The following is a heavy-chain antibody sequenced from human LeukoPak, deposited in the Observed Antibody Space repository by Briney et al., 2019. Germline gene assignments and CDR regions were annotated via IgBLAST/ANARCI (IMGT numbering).Heavy chain of an antibody. CDR3: ATEYTTSSTWFDP. D-gene: IGHD6-6*01. J-gene: IGHJ5*02. V-gene: IGHV1-2*02. Sequence: RASVKVSCKASGYIFTGYYMHWVRQAPGQGLEWVGWINPDNGDTHYAQKFQGRVTMTSDTSITTAYMEVSRLRSDDTAIYYCATEYTTSSTWFDPWGQGTPVTVSS. CDR2: INPDNGDT. CDR1: GYIFTGYY.